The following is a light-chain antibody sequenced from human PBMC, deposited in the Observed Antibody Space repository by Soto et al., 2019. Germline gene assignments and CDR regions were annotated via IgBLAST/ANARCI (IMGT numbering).Light chain of an antibody. CDR3: LQDYNYPRT. CDR2: GAS. J-gene: IGKJ1*01. V-gene: IGKV1-6*01. CDR1: QGIRKN. Sequence: AIQLTQSPSSLSASVGDRVTINCRASQGIRKNLGWYQQKPGKAPKLLIYGASSLHSGVPSRFSGSGSGTDFTLTISSLQPEDFATYYCLQDYNYPRTFGRGTKVEIQ.